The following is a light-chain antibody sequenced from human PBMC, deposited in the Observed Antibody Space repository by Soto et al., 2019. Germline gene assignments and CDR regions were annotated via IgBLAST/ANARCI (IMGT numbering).Light chain of an antibody. Sequence: QSALTQPASVSGSPGQSITISCTGTCSDVGAYDYVSWYQQHPGEVPKLMIFDVSDRPSGVSNRFSVSKSGNTASLTISGLQAEDEADYYCTSFTTSTSYVFVTGNKLTVL. J-gene: IGLJ1*01. V-gene: IGLV2-14*03. CDR2: DVS. CDR3: TSFTTSTSYV. CDR1: CSDVGAYDY.